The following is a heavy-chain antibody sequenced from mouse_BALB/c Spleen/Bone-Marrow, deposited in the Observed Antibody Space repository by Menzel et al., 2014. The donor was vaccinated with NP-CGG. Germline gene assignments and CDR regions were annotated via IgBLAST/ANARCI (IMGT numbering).Heavy chain of an antibody. CDR2: INTGSGGT. D-gene: IGHD1-1*01. J-gene: IGHJ4*01. Sequence: VQLQQSGAELVRPGTSVKVSCKASGYAFTNYFIEWVKQRPGQGLEWIGVINTGSGGTNYNEKFKGKATLTADKSSSTTYMQLSSLTSDDSAVYFCVRELVRGMDYWGQGTSVTVAS. V-gene: IGHV1-54*01. CDR3: VRELVRGMDY. CDR1: GYAFTNYF.